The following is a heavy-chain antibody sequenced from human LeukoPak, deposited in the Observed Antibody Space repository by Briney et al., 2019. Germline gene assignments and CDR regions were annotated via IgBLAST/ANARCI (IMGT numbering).Heavy chain of an antibody. Sequence: GGSLRLSCAASGFTFDDYGMSWVRQAPGKGLEWVSGINWNGGSTGYADSVKGRFTISRDNSKNTLYLQMNSLRAEDTAVYYCAKAIYCTNGVCGIDYWGQGTLVTVSS. CDR2: INWNGGST. J-gene: IGHJ4*02. V-gene: IGHV3-20*04. CDR3: AKAIYCTNGVCGIDY. CDR1: GFTFDDYG. D-gene: IGHD2-8*01.